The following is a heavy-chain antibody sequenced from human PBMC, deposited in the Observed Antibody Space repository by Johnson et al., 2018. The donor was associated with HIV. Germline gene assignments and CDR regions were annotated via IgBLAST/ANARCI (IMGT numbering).Heavy chain of an antibody. CDR2: LNWNGGNR. D-gene: IGHD6-19*01. Sequence: VQLVESGGDLVQPGGSLRLSCAASGFTFSSYAMSWVRQAPGKGLEWVSGLNWNGGNRGYADSVKGRFTISRDNAKNSLYLQINSLRAEDTALYYCARVSRLGDIAVLSDAFDIWGQGTLVTVSS. CDR1: GFTFSSYA. J-gene: IGHJ3*02. CDR3: ARVSRLGDIAVLSDAFDI. V-gene: IGHV3-20*04.